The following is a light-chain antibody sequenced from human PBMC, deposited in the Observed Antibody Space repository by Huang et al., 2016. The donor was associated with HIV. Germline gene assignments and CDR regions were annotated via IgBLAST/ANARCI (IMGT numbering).Light chain of an antibody. Sequence: DIVMTQSQATLSVSPGERVILSCRAAQSISTKLAWYQHKHGQSPRLLIYDASTRATGFPARFSGGGSRTEFTLTISDLQSEDVAIYYCQQYIKWPYTFGQGTKLDIK. CDR2: DAS. CDR1: QSISTK. CDR3: QQYIKWPYT. J-gene: IGKJ2*01. V-gene: IGKV3-15*01.